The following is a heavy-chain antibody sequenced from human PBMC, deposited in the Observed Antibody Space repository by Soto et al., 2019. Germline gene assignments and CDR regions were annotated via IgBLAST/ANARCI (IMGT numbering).Heavy chain of an antibody. CDR2: IWNDGTHK. CDR1: GLTFSSYG. CDR3: ARYNGYGYFYYYMDV. V-gene: IGHV3-33*01. D-gene: IGHD5-12*01. J-gene: IGHJ6*03. Sequence: GGSLRLSCAASGLTFSSYGMQWVRQAPGKGLEWVAVIWNDGTHKYYVDSVKGRFTISRDNSQNTLYLQMNSLRVEDAGVYYCARYNGYGYFYYYMDVWDKGTTVTVSS.